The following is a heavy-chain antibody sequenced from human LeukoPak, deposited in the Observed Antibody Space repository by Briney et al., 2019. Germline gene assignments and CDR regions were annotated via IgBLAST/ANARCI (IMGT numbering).Heavy chain of an antibody. CDR1: GFTFSNYW. CDR3: TRDAVGYNYNWFDP. J-gene: IGHJ5*02. D-gene: IGHD5-24*01. Sequence: PGGSLRLSCAASGFTFSNYWMHWVRQAPGKGLVWVSRLNSDGSNTNYADSVKGRFTISRDNAKNTLYLRMNSLRAEDTAVYYCTRDAVGYNYNWFDPWGQGTLVTVSS. V-gene: IGHV3-74*01. CDR2: LNSDGSNT.